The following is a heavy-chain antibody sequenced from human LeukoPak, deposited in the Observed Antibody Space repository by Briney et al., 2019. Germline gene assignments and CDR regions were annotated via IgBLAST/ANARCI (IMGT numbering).Heavy chain of an antibody. J-gene: IGHJ4*02. CDR1: GFTFGSFP. V-gene: IGHV3-64*01. CDR3: ARRDCSSTSCYDFDY. CDR2: IRSNGGST. D-gene: IGHD2-2*01. Sequence: PGGPLRLPLAALGFTFGSFPIPWARQAPGGGLEFVSAIRSNGGSTYYANSVKGRFTISRDNSKNTLYLQMGSLRAEDMAVYYCARRDCSSTSCYDFDYWGQGTLVTVSS.